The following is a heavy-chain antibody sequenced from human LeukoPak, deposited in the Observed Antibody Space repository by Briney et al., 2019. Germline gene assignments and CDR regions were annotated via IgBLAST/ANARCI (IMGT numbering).Heavy chain of an antibody. CDR1: GFTFSSYA. D-gene: IGHD5-24*01. J-gene: IGHJ1*01. Sequence: GRSLRLSCAASGFTFSSYAMHWVRQAPGKGLEYVSAISSNGGSTYYANSVKGRFTISRDNSKNTLYLQMGSLRAEDMAVYYCARGRDGYLYFQHWGQGTLVTVSS. V-gene: IGHV3-64*01. CDR2: ISSNGGST. CDR3: ARGRDGYLYFQH.